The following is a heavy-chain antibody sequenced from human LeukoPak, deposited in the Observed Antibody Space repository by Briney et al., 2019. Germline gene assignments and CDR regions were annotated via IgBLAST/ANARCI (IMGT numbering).Heavy chain of an antibody. V-gene: IGHV3-23*01. Sequence: GGSLRLSCAASGFTFSSYAMSWVRQAPGKGLEWVSAISGSGGGTYYADSVKGRFTISRDNSKNTLYLQMNSLRAEDTAVYYCARATGMPTYFDYWGQGTLVTVSS. CDR2: ISGSGGGT. CDR1: GFTFSSYA. CDR3: ARATGMPTYFDY. D-gene: IGHD2-2*01. J-gene: IGHJ4*02.